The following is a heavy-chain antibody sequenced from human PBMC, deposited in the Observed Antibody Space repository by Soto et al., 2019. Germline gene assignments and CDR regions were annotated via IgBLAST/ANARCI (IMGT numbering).Heavy chain of an antibody. CDR1: GFSLSNARMG. CDR3: ARLHGKGWFDP. J-gene: IGHJ5*02. Sequence: QVTLKESGPVLVKPTETLTLTCTVSGFSLSNARMGVSWIRQPPGKALEWLAHIFSNDEKSYSTSLKSRLTISKDTSKSQVVLTMTNMDPVDTATDYCARLHGKGWFDPWGQGTLVTVSS. V-gene: IGHV2-26*01. CDR2: IFSNDEK.